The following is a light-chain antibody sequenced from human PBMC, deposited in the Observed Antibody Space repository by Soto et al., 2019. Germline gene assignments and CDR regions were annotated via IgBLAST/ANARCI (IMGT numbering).Light chain of an antibody. J-gene: IGKJ1*01. Sequence: EIVMTQSPATLSVSPGERATLSCRASQSVATNLAWYQQKPGQPPRLLIYGASTRATGIPDRFSGSGSGTDFTLTISRMEPEDFAVYCCQQYGSSPRTFGQGTKVDIK. V-gene: IGKV3-20*01. CDR1: QSVATN. CDR2: GAS. CDR3: QQYGSSPRT.